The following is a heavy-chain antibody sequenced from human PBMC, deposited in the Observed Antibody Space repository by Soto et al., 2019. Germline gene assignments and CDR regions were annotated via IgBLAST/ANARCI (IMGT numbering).Heavy chain of an antibody. V-gene: IGHV3-23*01. D-gene: IGHD2-2*01. J-gene: IGHJ6*03. CDR1: GFSFSSYG. CDR3: ANSYCTSTSCFRYYYMDV. Sequence: GGSLRLSCAASGFSFSSYGMTWVRQAPGKGLEWVSVISGSGGTTYYADSVKGRFTISRDNSKNTLYLQMNSLRAEDTAAYYCANSYCTSTSCFRYYYMDVWGKGTTVTVSS. CDR2: ISGSGGTT.